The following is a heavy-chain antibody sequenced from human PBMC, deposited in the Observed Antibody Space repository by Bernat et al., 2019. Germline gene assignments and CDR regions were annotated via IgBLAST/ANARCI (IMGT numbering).Heavy chain of an antibody. CDR3: ATRGGDDSSGYPFDY. D-gene: IGHD3-22*01. V-gene: IGHV1-46*01. Sequence: QVQLVQSGAEVKKPGASVKVSCKASVYTFTSYYMHWVRQAPGQGLEWMGIINPSGGSTSYAQKFQGRVTMTRDTSTSTVYMELSSLRSEDTAVYYCATRGGDDSSGYPFDYWGQGTLVTVSS. CDR1: VYTFTSYY. CDR2: INPSGGST. J-gene: IGHJ4*02.